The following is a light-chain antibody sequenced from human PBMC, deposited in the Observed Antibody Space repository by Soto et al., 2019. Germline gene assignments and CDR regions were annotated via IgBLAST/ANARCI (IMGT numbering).Light chain of an antibody. V-gene: IGLV1-51*01. CDR3: ATWDSSLSGVV. Sequence: QSALTQPASVSGSPGQSITISCAGTMRDVGAYNLVSWYQQHPGRAPQLIIYDNDKRPSGIPDRFSGSKSGTAATLGVTGLQTGDEADYYCATWDSSLSGVVFGGGTQLTVL. J-gene: IGLJ2*01. CDR1: MRDVGAYNL. CDR2: DND.